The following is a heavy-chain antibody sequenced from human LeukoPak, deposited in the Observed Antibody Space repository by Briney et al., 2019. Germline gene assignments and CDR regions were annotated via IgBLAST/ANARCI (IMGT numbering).Heavy chain of an antibody. J-gene: IGHJ4*02. CDR1: GFTVSSSY. Sequence: QSGGSLRLSCAASGFTVSSSYMGWVRQAPGKGLEWVSVLYTGGSAYYADSVKGRFTISRDNSKNTLYLQMNGLSAEDTAVYYCARGLAAAGSTFDYWGQGTLVTVSP. CDR3: ARGLAAAGSTFDY. V-gene: IGHV3-66*01. D-gene: IGHD6-13*01. CDR2: LYTGGSA.